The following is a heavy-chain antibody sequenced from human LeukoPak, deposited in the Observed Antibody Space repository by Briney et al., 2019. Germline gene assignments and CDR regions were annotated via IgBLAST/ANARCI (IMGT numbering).Heavy chain of an antibody. D-gene: IGHD5-18*01. V-gene: IGHV1-18*01. CDR2: ISAYNGNT. J-gene: IGHJ4*02. Sequence: GASVKVSCKASGGTFSSYAISWVRQAPGQGLEWMGWISAYNGNTNYAQKLQGRVTMTTDTSTSTAYMELRSLRSDDTAVYYCARDKRAYSDYWGQGTLVTVSS. CDR1: GGTFSSYA. CDR3: ARDKRAYSDY.